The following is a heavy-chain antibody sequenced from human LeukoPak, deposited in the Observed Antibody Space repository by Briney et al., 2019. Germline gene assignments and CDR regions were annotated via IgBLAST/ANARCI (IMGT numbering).Heavy chain of an antibody. V-gene: IGHV5-51*01. CDR1: GYSFTSYW. D-gene: IGHD3-3*01. J-gene: IGHJ6*03. Sequence: GESLKISCKGSGYSFTSYWIGWVRQMPGKGLEWMGIIYPGDSDTRYSPSFQGQVTISADKSISTAYLQWSSLKASDTAMYYCARAYYDFWSGYSSNYYYYMDVWGKGTTATVSS. CDR3: ARAYYDFWSGYSSNYYYYMDV. CDR2: IYPGDSDT.